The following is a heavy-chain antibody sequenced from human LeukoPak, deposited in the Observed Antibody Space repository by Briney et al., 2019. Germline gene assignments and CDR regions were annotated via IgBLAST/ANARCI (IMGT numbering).Heavy chain of an antibody. V-gene: IGHV1-2*02. CDR1: GYTFTGYY. D-gene: IGHD2-2*02. CDR2: INPNSGGT. Sequence: ASVKVSCKASGYTFTGYYMHWVRQAPGQGLEWMGWINPNSGGTNYAQKFQGRVTMTRDTSISTAYMELSRLRSDDTAVYYCARAGLPPRVGVVVPAAISPRRGRYYYGMDVWGQGTTVTVSS. CDR3: ARAGLPPRVGVVVPAAISPRRGRYYYGMDV. J-gene: IGHJ6*02.